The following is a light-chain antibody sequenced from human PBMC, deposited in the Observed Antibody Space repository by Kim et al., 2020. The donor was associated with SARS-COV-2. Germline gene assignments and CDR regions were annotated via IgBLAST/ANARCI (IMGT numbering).Light chain of an antibody. V-gene: IGKV1-5*03. CDR3: QQDNTYPWT. J-gene: IGKJ1*01. CDR2: KAS. Sequence: ASVVDRVTITCRASQSISDFLAWYQQKPGKAPKLLIYKASNLENGVPSRFSGSGSGTEFTLTISSLQPDDFATYYCQQDNTYPWTFGQGTKVEIK. CDR1: QSISDF.